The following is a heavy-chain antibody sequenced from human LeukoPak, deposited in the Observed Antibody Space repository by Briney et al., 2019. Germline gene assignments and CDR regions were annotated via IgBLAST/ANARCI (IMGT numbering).Heavy chain of an antibody. CDR1: GYTFTGFY. J-gene: IGHJ4*02. Sequence: GASVKVSCTASGYTFTGFYLHWVRQAPGQGLEWMGWINPNSGGTNYAQRFQGRVTMTRDTSISTSYMELSRLTSDDTAVYYCARYGDVLNGPQYWGQGTLVTVSS. D-gene: IGHD2-8*01. CDR2: INPNSGGT. CDR3: ARYGDVLNGPQY. V-gene: IGHV1-2*02.